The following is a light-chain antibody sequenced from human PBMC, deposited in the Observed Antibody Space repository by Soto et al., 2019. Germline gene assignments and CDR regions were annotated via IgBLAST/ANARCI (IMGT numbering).Light chain of an antibody. V-gene: IGKV3-11*01. J-gene: IGKJ1*01. CDR2: DAS. CDR1: QSVSSY. CDR3: PQRSNWPWT. Sequence: IVLTQSHATLSLSPGERATLSCRASQSVSSYLAWYQQKPGQAPRLLIYDASNRATGIPARFSGSGSGTDFTLTISSLEPEDFAVYYCPQRSNWPWTFGQGTKVDI.